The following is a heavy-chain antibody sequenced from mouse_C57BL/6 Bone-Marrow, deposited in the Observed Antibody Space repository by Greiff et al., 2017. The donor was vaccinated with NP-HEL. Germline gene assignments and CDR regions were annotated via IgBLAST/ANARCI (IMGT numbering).Heavy chain of an antibody. D-gene: IGHD6-2*01. J-gene: IGHJ3*01. CDR3: AREGYCVSFAY. CDR1: GYTFTSYG. Sequence: VKLMESGAELARPGASVKLSCKASGYTFTSYGISWVKQRTGQGLEWIGEIYPRSGNTYYNEKFKGKATLTADKSSSTAYMELRSLTSEDSAVYFCAREGYCVSFAYWGQGTLVTVSA. V-gene: IGHV1-81*01. CDR2: IYPRSGNT.